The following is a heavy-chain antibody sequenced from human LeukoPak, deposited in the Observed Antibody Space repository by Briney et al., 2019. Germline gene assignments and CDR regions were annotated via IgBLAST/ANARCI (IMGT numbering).Heavy chain of an antibody. CDR1: GYTFTSYG. CDR2: IIPILGIA. J-gene: IGHJ4*02. D-gene: IGHD5-18*01. CDR3: ARVDTRRHSQSI. Sequence: ASVKVSCKASGYTFTSYGISWVRQAPGQGLEWMGRIIPILGIANYAQKFQGRVTITADKSTSTAYMELSSLRSEDTAVYYCARVDTRRHSQSIWGQGTLVTVSS. V-gene: IGHV1-69*04.